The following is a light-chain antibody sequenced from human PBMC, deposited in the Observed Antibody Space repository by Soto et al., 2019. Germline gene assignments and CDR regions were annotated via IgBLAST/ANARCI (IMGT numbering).Light chain of an antibody. CDR3: CSYAGGSALNYV. V-gene: IGLV2-23*01. Sequence: QAVVTQPASVSGSPGQSITISCTGISSDVGSYNLVSWYQQHPGKAPKVMIYEGSKRPSGVSSRFSGSQSGNTASLTISGLQAEDEADYYCCSYAGGSALNYVFGTGTQLTVL. CDR2: EGS. CDR1: SSDVGSYNL. J-gene: IGLJ1*01.